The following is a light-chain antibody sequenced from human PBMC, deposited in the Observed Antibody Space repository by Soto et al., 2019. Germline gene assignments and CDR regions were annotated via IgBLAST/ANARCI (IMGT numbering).Light chain of an antibody. CDR1: SSNIGAGFE. CDR3: QSYDNSLSASDV. CDR2: GNN. J-gene: IGLJ1*01. V-gene: IGLV1-40*01. Sequence: QSALTQPPSVSGAPGQRVTISCTGSSSNIGAGFEVHWYQQLPGTAHKLLIYGNNNRPSGVPHRFSASKSGTSASLAITGLQAEDEADYYCQSYDNSLSASDVFGTGTKLTVL.